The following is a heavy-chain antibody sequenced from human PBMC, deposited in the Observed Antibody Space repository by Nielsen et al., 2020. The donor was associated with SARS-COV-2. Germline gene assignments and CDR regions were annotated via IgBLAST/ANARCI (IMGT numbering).Heavy chain of an antibody. J-gene: IGHJ4*02. Sequence: SETLSLTCAVYGGSFSGYYWSWIRQPPGKGLEWIGEINHSGSTNYNPSLKSRVTISVDTSKNQFSLKLSSVTAADTAVYYCARVRFGELFDYWGQGTLVTVSS. CDR3: ARVRFGELFDY. V-gene: IGHV4-34*01. CDR2: INHSGST. D-gene: IGHD3-10*01. CDR1: GGSFSGYY.